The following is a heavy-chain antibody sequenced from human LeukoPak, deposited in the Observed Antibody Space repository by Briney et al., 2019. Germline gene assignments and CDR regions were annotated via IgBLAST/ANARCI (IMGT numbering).Heavy chain of an antibody. Sequence: GGSLRLSCAASGFTLSSHAMNWVRQAPGKGLEWVSAISGSGGSTYYADSVKGRFTISRDNSKNTLYLQMNSLRAEDTAVYYCAKDYLPFGESCLFDYWGQGTLVTVSS. V-gene: IGHV3-23*01. CDR2: ISGSGGST. CDR3: AKDYLPFGESCLFDY. J-gene: IGHJ4*02. CDR1: GFTLSSHA. D-gene: IGHD3-16*01.